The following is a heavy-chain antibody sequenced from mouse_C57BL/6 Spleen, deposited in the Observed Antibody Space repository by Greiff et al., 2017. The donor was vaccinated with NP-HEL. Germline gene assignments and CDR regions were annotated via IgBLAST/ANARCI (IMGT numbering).Heavy chain of an antibody. CDR2: IDPANGNT. J-gene: IGHJ3*01. Sequence: VQLKQSVAELVRPGASVKLSCTASGFNIKNTYMHWVKQRPEQGLEWIGRIDPANGNTKYAPKFQGKATITADTSSNTAYLQLSSLTSEDTAIYYCATPRGYYSNLFAYWGQGTLVTVSA. CDR1: GFNIKNTY. CDR3: ATPRGYYSNLFAY. D-gene: IGHD2-5*01. V-gene: IGHV14-3*01.